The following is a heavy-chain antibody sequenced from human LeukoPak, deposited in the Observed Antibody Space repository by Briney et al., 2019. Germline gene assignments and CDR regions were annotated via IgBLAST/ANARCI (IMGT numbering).Heavy chain of an antibody. V-gene: IGHV3-23*01. CDR2: ISDSGDYT. J-gene: IGHJ4*02. D-gene: IGHD2-8*01. CDR3: AKDTSIGKYCTSGVCSPFDY. CDR1: GITFSSYA. Sequence: GGSLRLSCAGSGITFSSYAMSWVRQAPGKGLEWVSAISDSGDYTYYADSVKGRFTISRDNSKNTLYLHVNSLRAEDTAVYYCAKDTSIGKYCTSGVCSPFDYWGQGTLVTVSS.